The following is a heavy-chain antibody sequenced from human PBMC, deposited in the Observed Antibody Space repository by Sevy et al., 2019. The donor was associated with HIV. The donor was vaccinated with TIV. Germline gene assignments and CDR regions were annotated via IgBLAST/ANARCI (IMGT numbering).Heavy chain of an antibody. D-gene: IGHD6-13*01. J-gene: IGHJ4*02. CDR2: VYPGDSDT. V-gene: IGHV5-51*01. CDR1: GYSFANNW. CDR3: ARLPVAAAGLYYFDY. Sequence: GESLMISCKGSGYSFANNWIGWVRQMPGKGLEWMGIVYPGDSDTTYSPSFQGQVTISVDKSISTAYLQWNSLKASDTAMYYCARLPVAAAGLYYFDYWGQGTLVTVSS.